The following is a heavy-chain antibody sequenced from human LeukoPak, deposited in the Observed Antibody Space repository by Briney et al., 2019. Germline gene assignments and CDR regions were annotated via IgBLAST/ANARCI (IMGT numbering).Heavy chain of an antibody. J-gene: IGHJ4*02. V-gene: IGHV1-2*02. Sequence: ASVKVSCKVSGYTFAGYYMHWVRQAPGQGLEWMGWINPNSGDTNYAQKFQGRVTMTRDTSISTAYMELSGLRSDDTAVYYCARGYSYAYADFWGQGTLVTVSS. CDR3: ARGYSYAYADF. CDR2: INPNSGDT. D-gene: IGHD5-18*01. CDR1: GYTFAGYY.